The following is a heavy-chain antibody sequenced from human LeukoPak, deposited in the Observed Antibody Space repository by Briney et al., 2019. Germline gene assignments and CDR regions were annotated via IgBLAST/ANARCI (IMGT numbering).Heavy chain of an antibody. J-gene: IGHJ4*02. D-gene: IGHD6-19*01. CDR2: IIPIFGTA. CDR1: GYTLTELS. CDR3: ARAKYSSGWYVPDY. V-gene: IGHV1-69*13. Sequence: ASVKVSCKVSGYTLTELSMHWVRQAPGQGLEWMGGIIPIFGTANYAQKFQGRVTITADESTSTAYMELSSLRSEDTAVYYCARAKYSSGWYVPDYWGQGTLVTVSS.